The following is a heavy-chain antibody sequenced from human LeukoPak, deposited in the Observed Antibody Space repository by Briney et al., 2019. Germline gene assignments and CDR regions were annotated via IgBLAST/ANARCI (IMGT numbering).Heavy chain of an antibody. CDR3: ASSPPGNWFDP. CDR1: GGTFSSYA. Sequence: SVKVSCKASGGTFSSYAISWVRQAPGQGLEWMGRIIPIFGAANYAQKFQGRVTITTDESTSTAYMELSSLRSEDTAVYYCASSPPGNWFDPWGQGTLVTVSS. J-gene: IGHJ5*02. V-gene: IGHV1-69*05. CDR2: IIPIFGAA.